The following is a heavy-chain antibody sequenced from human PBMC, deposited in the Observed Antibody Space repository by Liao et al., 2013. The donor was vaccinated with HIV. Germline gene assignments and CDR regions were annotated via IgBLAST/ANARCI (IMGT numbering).Heavy chain of an antibody. Sequence: QVQLQESGPGLVKPSETLSLTCTVSGGSISSYYWSWFRQPAGKGLEWMGRIYSTGNTNYNPSLKSRVTMSVETSKNQFSLKLSSVTAADTAVYYCARDYCSSTSCYGEYYFDYWGQGTLVTVSS. CDR1: GGSISSYY. D-gene: IGHD2-2*01. CDR2: IYSTGNT. J-gene: IGHJ4*02. V-gene: IGHV4-4*07. CDR3: ARDYCSSTSCYGEYYFDY.